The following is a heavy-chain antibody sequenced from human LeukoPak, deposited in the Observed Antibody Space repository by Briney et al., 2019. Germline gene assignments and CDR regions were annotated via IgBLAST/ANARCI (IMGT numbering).Heavy chain of an antibody. D-gene: IGHD3-10*01. Sequence: GGSLRLSCAASGFTFSSYSMNWVRQAPGKGLEWVSSISSSSSYIYYADSVKGRFTISRDNAKNSLYLQMNSLRAEDTALYYCARVGTRPMVRGVIAHDAFDIWGQGTMVTVSS. CDR3: ARVGTRPMVRGVIAHDAFDI. J-gene: IGHJ3*02. CDR2: ISSSSSYI. V-gene: IGHV3-21*04. CDR1: GFTFSSYS.